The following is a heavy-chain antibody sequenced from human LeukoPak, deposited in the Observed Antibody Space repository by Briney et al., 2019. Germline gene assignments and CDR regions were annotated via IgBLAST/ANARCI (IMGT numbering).Heavy chain of an antibody. Sequence: GGSLRLSCAASGFTFSSYAMSWVRQAPGKGLEWVSAISGSGGSTYYADSVKGRFTISRDNSKNTLYLQMNSLRAEDTAVYYCAKEGGATHYDILTGYPHYYFDYWGQGTLVTVSS. CDR3: AKEGGATHYDILTGYPHYYFDY. J-gene: IGHJ4*02. V-gene: IGHV3-23*01. CDR1: GFTFSSYA. CDR2: ISGSGGST. D-gene: IGHD3-9*01.